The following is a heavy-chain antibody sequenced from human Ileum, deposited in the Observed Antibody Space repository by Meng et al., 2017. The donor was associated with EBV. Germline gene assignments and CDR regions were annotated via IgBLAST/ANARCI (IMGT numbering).Heavy chain of an antibody. CDR2: IIHGGSP. CDR1: GGSLSGAY. CDR3: ARRPTGIDY. J-gene: IGHJ4*02. V-gene: IGHV4-34*12. D-gene: IGHD2-8*02. Sequence: QVQRPQGGGWRLTPSGTLARACAVSGGSLSGAYWNWIRQPPGKGLEWKGEIIHGGSPSYNPSLKCRVTISIDTSKNQLSLMLSSVTAADTAVYYCARRPTGIDYWGQGTLVTVSS.